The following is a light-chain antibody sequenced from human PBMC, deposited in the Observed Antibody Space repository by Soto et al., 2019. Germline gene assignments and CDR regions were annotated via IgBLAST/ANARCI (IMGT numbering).Light chain of an antibody. Sequence: SLCTLAPGTPSFSPRERDTLSYKASQTVRNNYLAWYQQKPGQAPRLLIYGASNRATGIPDRFSGSGSGTDFTLTISRLEPEDFAVYYCQQYGSSGTFGQGTKVDIK. CDR3: QQYGSSGT. CDR2: GAS. J-gene: IGKJ1*01. CDR1: QTVRNNY. V-gene: IGKV3-20*01.